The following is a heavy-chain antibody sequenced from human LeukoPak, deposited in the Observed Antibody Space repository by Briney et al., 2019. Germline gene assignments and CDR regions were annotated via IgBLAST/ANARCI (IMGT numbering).Heavy chain of an antibody. CDR3: ARGRPYSGGYHLDY. V-gene: IGHV4-39*01. Sequence: PSETLSLTCTVSGDSTSSDRYYGGWVRQPPGKGLEWIGNIYYSGSTYYNPSLKSRVTMSVDTSKNQFFLKLNSVTAADTAVYYCARGRPYSGGYHLDYWGQGTLATVSA. CDR1: GDSTSSDRYY. CDR2: IYYSGST. J-gene: IGHJ4*02. D-gene: IGHD1-26*01.